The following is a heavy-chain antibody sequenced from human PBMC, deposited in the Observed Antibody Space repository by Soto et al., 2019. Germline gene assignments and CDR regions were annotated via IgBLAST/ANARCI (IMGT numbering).Heavy chain of an antibody. D-gene: IGHD6-13*01. CDR2: ISGSGGST. Sequence: EVQLLESGGGLVQPGGSLRLSCAASGFTFSSYAMSWVRQAPGKGLEWVSTISGSGGSTYYADSVKGRFTISRDNSKNPLYLQMNSLRAEDTAVNYCAKIPHSSSWYLDAFDIWGQGTMVTVSS. CDR3: AKIPHSSSWYLDAFDI. CDR1: GFTFSSYA. V-gene: IGHV3-23*01. J-gene: IGHJ3*02.